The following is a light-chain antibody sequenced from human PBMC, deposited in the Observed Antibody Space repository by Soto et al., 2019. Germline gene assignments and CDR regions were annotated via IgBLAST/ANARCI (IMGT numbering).Light chain of an antibody. CDR3: MQTLQSPWT. CDR2: MGS. J-gene: IGKJ1*01. Sequence: DIVMTQSPLSLPVTPGEPASISCRSSQSLLHSNGYNYLDWYLQKPGQSPQLLICMGSNRASGVPDRFRGRGSGTDFKMKISRVGAEDFGVYYCMQTLQSPWTFGQGTQGDIK. CDR1: QSLLHSNGYNY. V-gene: IGKV2-28*01.